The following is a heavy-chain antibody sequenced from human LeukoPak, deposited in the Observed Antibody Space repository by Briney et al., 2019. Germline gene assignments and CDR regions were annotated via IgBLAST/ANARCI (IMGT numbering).Heavy chain of an antibody. Sequence: GGSLRLPCEASGFTFSNYWMSWVRQTPGKGLEWVANIKEDGSEKNYVDSVKGRFTLSRDNAKNSLYLQMNSLRAEDTAVYYCARSGSDFDYWGQGTLVSVPS. CDR1: GFTFSNYW. CDR3: ARSGSDFDY. CDR2: IKEDGSEK. D-gene: IGHD3-3*01. V-gene: IGHV3-7*01. J-gene: IGHJ4*02.